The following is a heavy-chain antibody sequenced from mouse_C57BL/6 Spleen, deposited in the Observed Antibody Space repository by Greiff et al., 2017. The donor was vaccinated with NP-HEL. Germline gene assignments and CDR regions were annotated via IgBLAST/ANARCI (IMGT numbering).Heavy chain of an antibody. D-gene: IGHD2-3*01. CDR3: ARHNGYYGAMDY. V-gene: IGHV5-6*01. J-gene: IGHJ4*01. Sequence: EVHLVESGGDLVKPGGSLKLSCAASGFTFSSYGMSWVRQTPDKRLEWVATISSGGSYTYYPDSVKGRFTISRDNANNTLYLQMSSLKSEDTAMYYCARHNGYYGAMDYWGQGTSVTVSS. CDR1: GFTFSSYG. CDR2: ISSGGSYT.